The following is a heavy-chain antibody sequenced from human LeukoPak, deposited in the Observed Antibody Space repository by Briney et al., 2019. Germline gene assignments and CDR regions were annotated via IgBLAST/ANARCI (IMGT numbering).Heavy chain of an antibody. D-gene: IGHD2-15*01. V-gene: IGHV3-66*02. J-gene: IGHJ6*03. CDR1: GFTVSSNY. Sequence: GGSLRRSCAASGFTVSSNYMSWVRQAPGQGLEWVSVIYSGGSTYYADSVKGRFTISRDNSKNTLYLQMNSLRAEDTAVYYCASPRVVVGYYMDVWGKGTTVTVSS. CDR2: IYSGGST. CDR3: ASPRVVVGYYMDV.